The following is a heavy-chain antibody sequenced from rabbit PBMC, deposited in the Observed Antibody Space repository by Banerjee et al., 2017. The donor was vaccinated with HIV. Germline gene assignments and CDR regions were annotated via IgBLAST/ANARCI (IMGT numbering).Heavy chain of an antibody. Sequence: QEQLVESGGGLVQPGESLKLFCTASGFDFSRFGVSWVRQAPGKGLEWIGYIDPIFGGTYYASWVNGRFTISRHNAQNTLYLQLDSLTAADTATYFCLRDRADIGGDYGPYYFDLWGQGTLVTVS. CDR3: LRDRADIGGDYGPYYFDL. D-gene: IGHD2-1*01. V-gene: IGHV1S47*01. CDR2: IDPIFGGT. CDR1: GFDFSRFG. J-gene: IGHJ4*01.